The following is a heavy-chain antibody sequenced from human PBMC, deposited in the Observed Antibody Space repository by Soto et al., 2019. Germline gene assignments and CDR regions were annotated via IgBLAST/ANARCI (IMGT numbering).Heavy chain of an antibody. CDR2: ISAYNGNT. CDR1: GYTFTSYG. V-gene: IGHV1-18*01. J-gene: IGHJ4*02. CDR3: ARGGGGSCYSFRSMCDQDYYFDY. D-gene: IGHD2-15*01. Sequence: ASVKVSCKASGYTFTSYGISWVRQAPGQGLEWMGWISAYNGNTNYAQKLQGRVTMTTDTSTGTAYMELRSLRSDDTAVYYCARGGGGSCYSFRSMCDQDYYFDYWGQGTLVTVSS.